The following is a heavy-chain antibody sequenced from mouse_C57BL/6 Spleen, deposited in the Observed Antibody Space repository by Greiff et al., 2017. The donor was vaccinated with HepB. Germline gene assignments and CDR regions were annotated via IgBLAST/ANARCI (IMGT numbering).Heavy chain of an antibody. Sequence: QVQLQQPGAELVKPGASVKLSCKASGYTFTSYWMHWVKQRPGQGLEWIGMIHPNSGSTNYNEKFKSKATLTVDKSSSTAYMQLSSLTSEDSAVYYCAISTYYSNYGFAYWGQGTLVTVSA. CDR1: GYTFTSYW. CDR3: AISTYYSNYGFAY. CDR2: IHPNSGST. V-gene: IGHV1-64*01. D-gene: IGHD2-5*01. J-gene: IGHJ3*01.